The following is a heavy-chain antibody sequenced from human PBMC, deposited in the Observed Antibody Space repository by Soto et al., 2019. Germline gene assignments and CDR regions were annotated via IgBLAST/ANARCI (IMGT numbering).Heavy chain of an antibody. CDR1: GYTFTSYY. D-gene: IGHD6-6*01. Sequence: ASVKDSCKASGYTFTSYYMHWVRQAPGQGLEWMGIINPSGGSTSYAQKFQGWVTMTRDTSISTAYMELSRLRSDDTAVYYCARGGSSQDPFDYWGQGTLVTVSS. CDR3: ARGGSSQDPFDY. V-gene: IGHV1-46*01. J-gene: IGHJ4*02. CDR2: INPSGGST.